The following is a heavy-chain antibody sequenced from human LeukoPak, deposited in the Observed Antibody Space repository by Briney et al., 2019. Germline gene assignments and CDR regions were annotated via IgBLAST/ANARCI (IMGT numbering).Heavy chain of an antibody. J-gene: IGHJ3*02. Sequence: SVTVSCKASGGTFSSYAISWVRQAPGQGLEWMGGIIPIFGTANYAQKFQGRVTITADESTSTAYMELSSLRSEDTAVYYGARAYVDIVATIEAFDIWGQGTMVTVSS. CDR2: IIPIFGTA. CDR3: ARAYVDIVATIEAFDI. V-gene: IGHV1-69*13. CDR1: GGTFSSYA. D-gene: IGHD5-12*01.